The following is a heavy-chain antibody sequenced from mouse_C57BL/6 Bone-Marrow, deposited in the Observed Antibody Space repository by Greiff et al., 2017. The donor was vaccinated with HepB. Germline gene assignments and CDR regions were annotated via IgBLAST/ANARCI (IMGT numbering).Heavy chain of an antibody. Sequence: EVQLQQSGPELVKPGDSVKISCKASGYSFTGYFMNWVMQSHGKSLEWIGRINPYNGDTFYNQKFKGKATLTVDKSSSTAHMELRSLTSEDSAVYYCARGDYYGSSFHWYFDVWGTGTTVTVSS. V-gene: IGHV1-20*01. CDR2: INPYNGDT. CDR3: ARGDYYGSSFHWYFDV. D-gene: IGHD1-1*01. CDR1: GYSFTGYF. J-gene: IGHJ1*03.